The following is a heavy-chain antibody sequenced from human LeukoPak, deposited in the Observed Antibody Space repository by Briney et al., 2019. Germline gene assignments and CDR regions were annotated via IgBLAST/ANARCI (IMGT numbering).Heavy chain of an antibody. CDR2: INQDESAK. CDR1: GFTFSRYW. CDR3: AKDRVRVGY. V-gene: IGHV3-7*01. Sequence: GGSLRLSCAASGFTFSRYWMSWFRQAPGKGLEWVANINQDESAKYYVPSVRGRFTVSRDNAAKSLYLQMNGLRPEDTAVYYCAKDRVRVGYWGQGTLVTVSS. J-gene: IGHJ4*02. D-gene: IGHD2-8*02.